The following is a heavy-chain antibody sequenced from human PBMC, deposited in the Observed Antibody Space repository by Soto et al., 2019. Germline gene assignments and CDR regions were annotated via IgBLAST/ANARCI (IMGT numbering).Heavy chain of an antibody. D-gene: IGHD6-6*01. CDR2: ISWNSGSI. CDR1: GFTFDDYA. CDR3: AKETNKAARGLFDP. V-gene: IGHV3-9*01. Sequence: PGGSLRLSCAASGFTFDDYAMHWVRPAPGKGLEWVSGISWNSGSIGYADSVKGRFTISRDNAKNSLYLQMNSLRAEDTALYYCAKETNKAARGLFDPWGQGTLVTVSS. J-gene: IGHJ5*02.